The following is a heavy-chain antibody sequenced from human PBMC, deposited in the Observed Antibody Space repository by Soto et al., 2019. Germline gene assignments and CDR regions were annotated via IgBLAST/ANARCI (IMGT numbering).Heavy chain of an antibody. Sequence: SETLSLTCTVSGGSIGNTNWWTWVRQPPGRGLEWIGEIYHSGSTNYNPSLESRLTISMDKSKNEISLKLSPVTAADTACDDCARHFVYFDSCGQENQVTASS. V-gene: IGHV4-4*02. CDR1: GGSIGNTNW. CDR3: ARHFVYFDS. J-gene: IGHJ4*02. D-gene: IGHD3-3*02. CDR2: IYHSGST.